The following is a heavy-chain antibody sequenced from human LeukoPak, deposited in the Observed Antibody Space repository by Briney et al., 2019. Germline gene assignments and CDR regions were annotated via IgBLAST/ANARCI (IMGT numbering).Heavy chain of an antibody. D-gene: IGHD3-10*01. V-gene: IGHV4-31*03. CDR1: GGSISSGSYY. Sequence: SQTLSLTCTVSGGSISSGSYYWSWIRPHPEKGLEWIGYIYYSGTTYYNPSLKSRVTISVDTSKNQFSLKLSSVTAADTAVYYCARDDYYYGSGSYDRWGQGTLVTVSS. J-gene: IGHJ4*02. CDR2: IYYSGTT. CDR3: ARDDYYYGSGSYDR.